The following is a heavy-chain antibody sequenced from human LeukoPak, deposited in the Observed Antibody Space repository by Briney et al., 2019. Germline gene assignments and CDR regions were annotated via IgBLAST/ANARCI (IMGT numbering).Heavy chain of an antibody. J-gene: IGHJ4*02. CDR2: IYYSGST. Sequence: SETLSLTCTVSGDSISSYYWNWIRQPPGKGLEWIGSIYYSGSTYYNPSLKSRVTISVDTSKNQFSLKLSSVTAADTAVYYCARRGYYDSSGYYTSPIDYWGQGTLVTVSS. V-gene: IGHV4-59*05. D-gene: IGHD3-22*01. CDR1: GDSISSYY. CDR3: ARRGYYDSSGYYTSPIDY.